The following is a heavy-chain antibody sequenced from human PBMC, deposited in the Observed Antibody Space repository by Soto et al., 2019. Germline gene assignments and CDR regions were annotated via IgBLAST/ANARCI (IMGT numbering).Heavy chain of an antibody. Sequence: QVQLQESGPGLVKPSQTLSLTCTVSGGSISSGGYYWSWIRQHPGKGLEWIGYIYYSGSTYYNPSVKIRVTISVDTSKNQFSLKLSSVTAADTAVYYCARYGEYSSSGGLSFDYWGQGTLVTVSS. CDR2: IYYSGST. J-gene: IGHJ4*02. D-gene: IGHD6-13*01. V-gene: IGHV4-31*03. CDR3: ARYGEYSSSGGLSFDY. CDR1: GGSISSGGYY.